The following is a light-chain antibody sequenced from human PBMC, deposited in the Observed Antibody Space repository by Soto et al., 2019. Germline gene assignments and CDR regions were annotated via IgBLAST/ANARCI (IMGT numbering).Light chain of an antibody. CDR3: QQRSNWPPIT. Sequence: EIVLTQPPATLSFSPGERATLSCRASQSVSSYLAWYQQKPGQAPRLLIYDASNRATGIPARFSGSGSGTDVTLTIISLEPEDFAVYYCQQRSNWPPITFGQGTRLEIK. J-gene: IGKJ5*01. V-gene: IGKV3-11*01. CDR2: DAS. CDR1: QSVSSY.